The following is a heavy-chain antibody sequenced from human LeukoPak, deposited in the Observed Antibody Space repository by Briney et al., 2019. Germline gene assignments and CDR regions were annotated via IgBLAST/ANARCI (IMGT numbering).Heavy chain of an antibody. CDR2: IYYSGST. Sequence: PSEPLSLTCTVSGGSISSYYWSWIRQPPGKGLEWIGHIYYSGSTNYNPSLKSRVTISVDTSKNQFSLKLSSVTAADTAVYYCARGLRFLEWPIYYYYMDVWGKGTTVTVSS. CDR1: GGSISSYY. J-gene: IGHJ6*03. V-gene: IGHV4-59*01. CDR3: ARGLRFLEWPIYYYYMDV. D-gene: IGHD3-3*01.